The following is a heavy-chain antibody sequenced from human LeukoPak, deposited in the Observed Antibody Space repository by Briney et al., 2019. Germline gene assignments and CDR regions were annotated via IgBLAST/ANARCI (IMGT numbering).Heavy chain of an antibody. CDR2: ISGRGDST. CDR3: AKDRGVTIDYYYYYMDV. Sequence: GGSLRLSCAASGFSFSTYAMTLVRQAPGKGLEWVSVISGRGDSTYYADSVKGRFSISRDNSKNTVYLQMNSLSAGDTALYYCAKDRGVTIDYYYYYMDVWGKGTTVTVSS. J-gene: IGHJ6*03. V-gene: IGHV3-23*01. CDR1: GFSFSTYA. D-gene: IGHD4-17*01.